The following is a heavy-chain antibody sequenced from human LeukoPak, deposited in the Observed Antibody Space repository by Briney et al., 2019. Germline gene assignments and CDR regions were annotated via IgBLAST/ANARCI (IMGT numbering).Heavy chain of an antibody. CDR1: GGSISSYY. D-gene: IGHD3-3*01. V-gene: IGHV4-59*01. CDR2: IYYSGST. J-gene: IGHJ6*03. CDR3: ARAVNGDFWSGYYSPYYYYYMDV. Sequence: SETLSLTCTVSGGSISSYYWSWIRQPPGKGLEWIGYIYYSGSTNYNPSLKRRVTISVDTSKNQFSLKLSSVTAADTAVYYCARAVNGDFWSGYYSPYYYYYMDVWGKGTTVTVSS.